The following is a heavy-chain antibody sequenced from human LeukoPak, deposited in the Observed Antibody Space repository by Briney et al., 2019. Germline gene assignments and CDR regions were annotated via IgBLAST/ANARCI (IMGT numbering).Heavy chain of an antibody. V-gene: IGHV1-69*01. CDR3: ARDYDFWSGYYRLDY. J-gene: IGHJ4*02. CDR1: GGTFSSYA. CDR2: IIPIFGTA. D-gene: IGHD3-3*01. Sequence: SVKVSCKATGGTFSSYAISWVRQAPGQGLEWMGGIIPIFGTANYAQKFQGRVTITADESTSTAYMELSSLRSEDTAVYYCARDYDFWSGYYRLDYWGQGTLVTVSS.